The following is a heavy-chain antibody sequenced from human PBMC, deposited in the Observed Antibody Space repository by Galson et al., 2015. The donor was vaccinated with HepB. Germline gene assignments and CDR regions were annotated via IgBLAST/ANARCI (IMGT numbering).Heavy chain of an antibody. Sequence: SVKVSCKASGYTFTSYAMHWVRQAPGQRLEWMGWINAGNGNTKYSQKFQGRVTITRDTSASTAYMELSSLRSEDTAVYYCARENSGWYGFDIWGQGTMVTVSS. CDR3: ARENSGWYGFDI. CDR1: GYTFTSYA. D-gene: IGHD6-19*01. V-gene: IGHV1-3*01. CDR2: INAGNGNT. J-gene: IGHJ3*02.